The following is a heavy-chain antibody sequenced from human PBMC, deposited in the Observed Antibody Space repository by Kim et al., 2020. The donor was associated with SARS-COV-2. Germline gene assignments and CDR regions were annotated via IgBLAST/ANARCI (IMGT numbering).Heavy chain of an antibody. D-gene: IGHD3-22*01. J-gene: IGHJ4*01. V-gene: IGHV4-39*07. CDR1: GGSISSSSYY. CDR2: IYYSGSI. Sequence: SETLSLTCTVSGGSISSSSYYWGWIRQPPGQGLEWIVSIYYSGSIYYNPSLKSRVTTSVDTSKNQFSLKLSSVTAADTAVYYCARITVITGSLFYFYYRG. CDR3: ARITVITGSLFYFYY.